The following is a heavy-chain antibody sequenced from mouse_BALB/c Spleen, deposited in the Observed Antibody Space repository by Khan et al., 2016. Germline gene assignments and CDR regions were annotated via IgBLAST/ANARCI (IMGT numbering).Heavy chain of an antibody. V-gene: IGHV1-20*02. CDR3: ARGGFRYEFAY. CDR2: INPYNGDT. D-gene: IGHD2-14*01. Sequence: VQLQQSGPELVKPGASVKISCKATGYFFTDYFMNWVMQSHGKSLEWIGRINPYNGDTFFNQKFKDKATLTVDKSSSTAHMELRSLASEDSAVXFCARGGFRYEFAYWGQGTLVTVSA. J-gene: IGHJ3*01. CDR1: GYFFTDYF.